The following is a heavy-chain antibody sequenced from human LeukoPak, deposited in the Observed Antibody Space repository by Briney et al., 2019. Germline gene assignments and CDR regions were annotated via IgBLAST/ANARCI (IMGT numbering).Heavy chain of an antibody. J-gene: IGHJ6*03. Sequence: GGSLRLSCAASGFTFSSYWMSWVRQAPGKGLEWVANIKQDGSEKYYVDSVKGRFTISRDNAKNSLYLQMNSLRAEDTAVYYCARDYSNYYYYYMDVWGKGTTVTVSS. CDR2: IKQDGSEK. V-gene: IGHV3-7*01. D-gene: IGHD2-15*01. CDR3: ARDYSNYYYYYMDV. CDR1: GFTFSSYW.